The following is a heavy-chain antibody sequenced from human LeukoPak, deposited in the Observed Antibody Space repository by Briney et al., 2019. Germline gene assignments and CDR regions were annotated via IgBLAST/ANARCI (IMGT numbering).Heavy chain of an antibody. V-gene: IGHV1-18*01. CDR1: GYTFTSYG. CDR2: ISAYSGNT. J-gene: IGHJ4*02. Sequence: AASVKVSFKASGYTFTSYGISWVRQAPGQGLEWMGWISAYSGNTNYAQKFQGRVTMTRDTSISTAYMELSRLRSDDTAVYYCARGTFSSTFDYWGQGTLVTVSS. CDR3: ARGTFSSTFDY. D-gene: IGHD6-13*01.